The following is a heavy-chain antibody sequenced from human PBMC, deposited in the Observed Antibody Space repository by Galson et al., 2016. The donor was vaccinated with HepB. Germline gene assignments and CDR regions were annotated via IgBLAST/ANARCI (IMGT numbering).Heavy chain of an antibody. D-gene: IGHD6-13*01. CDR3: ARGRGSHTHYAMGV. V-gene: IGHV1-3*04. CDR2: INTGNDNT. Sequence: SVKVSCKASGYSFSKYAVHWVRQAPGQRLEWMGWINTGNDNTKYSQKFQGRVIITRDTSASTVFMELTSLTSEDTDIYYCARGRGSHTHYAMGVWGQGTAVTVSS. CDR1: GYSFSKYA. J-gene: IGHJ6*02.